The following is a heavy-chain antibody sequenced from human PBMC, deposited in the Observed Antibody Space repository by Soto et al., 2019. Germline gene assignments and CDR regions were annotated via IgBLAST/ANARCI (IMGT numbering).Heavy chain of an antibody. CDR3: AKQWGIACWSY. D-gene: IGHD2-8*01. J-gene: IGHJ4*02. Sequence: EVQLLESGGGLVQPGGSLRLSCAASGFTFSSYAMSWVRQAPGKGLEWVSAISGSGGSTYYADSVKGRFTISIDNSKNTLYLQMNSLRAEYTAVYYCAKQWGIACWSYWGQGTLVTVSS. V-gene: IGHV3-23*01. CDR2: ISGSGGST. CDR1: GFTFSSYA.